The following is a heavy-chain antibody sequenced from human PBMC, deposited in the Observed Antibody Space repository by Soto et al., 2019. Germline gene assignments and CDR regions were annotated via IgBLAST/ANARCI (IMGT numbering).Heavy chain of an antibody. CDR2: INHSDST. CDR3: ARRDCVGSYARWFDP. Sequence: PSGTLSLICAVYGGSVSVYYWSSTRQSPGKGLEGIGEINHSDSTNYNPSPKSREAISVVTSKKHFSLELSSVIAAGTAVYDFARRDCVGSYARWFDPWGQGTLVTVSS. CDR1: GGSVSVYY. V-gene: IGHV4-34*01. D-gene: IGHD3-16*01. J-gene: IGHJ5*01.